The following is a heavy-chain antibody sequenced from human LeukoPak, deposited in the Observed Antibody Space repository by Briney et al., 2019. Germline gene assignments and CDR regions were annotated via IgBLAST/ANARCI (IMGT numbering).Heavy chain of an antibody. D-gene: IGHD5-24*01. CDR3: ARVMGDGYKRAFDY. Sequence: SETLSLTCTVSGGSISSYYWSWIRQPPGKGREWIGYISYSGGTNYNPSLNSRVTISVDTSKNEFSLKLSSVTAADTAVYYCARVMGDGYKRAFDYWGQGTLVTVSS. CDR1: GGSISSYY. J-gene: IGHJ4*02. CDR2: ISYSGGT. V-gene: IGHV4-59*01.